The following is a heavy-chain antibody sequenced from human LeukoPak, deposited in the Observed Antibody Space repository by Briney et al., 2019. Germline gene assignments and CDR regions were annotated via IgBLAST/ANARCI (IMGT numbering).Heavy chain of an antibody. V-gene: IGHV4-61*02. CDR3: ARAPAPHISGSDYHFDY. J-gene: IGHJ4*02. D-gene: IGHD6-19*01. Sequence: SQTLSLTCTVSGGSISGGRYYWSWIRQPAGKGLEWIGRIYTSGTTNYNSSLRSRVTISLDTSKNQFSLRLRSVTAADTAVYYCARAPAPHISGSDYHFDYWGQGTLVTVSS. CDR1: GGSISGGRYY. CDR2: IYTSGTT.